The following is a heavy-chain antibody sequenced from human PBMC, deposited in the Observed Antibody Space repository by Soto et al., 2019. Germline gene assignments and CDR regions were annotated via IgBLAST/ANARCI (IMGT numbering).Heavy chain of an antibody. CDR3: ARAASAVAALTNWFDP. CDR1: GFTFSSYG. CDR2: IWYDGSNK. V-gene: IGHV3-33*01. J-gene: IGHJ5*02. D-gene: IGHD6-19*01. Sequence: GGSLRLSCAASGFTFSSYGMHWVRQAPGKGLEWVAVIWYDGSNKYYADSVKGRFTISRDNSKNTLYLQMNSLRAEDTAVYYCARAASAVAALTNWFDPWGQGTLVTVSS.